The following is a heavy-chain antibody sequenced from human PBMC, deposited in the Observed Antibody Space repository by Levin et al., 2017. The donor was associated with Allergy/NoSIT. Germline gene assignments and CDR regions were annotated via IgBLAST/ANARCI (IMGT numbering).Heavy chain of an antibody. D-gene: IGHD5-24*01. CDR2: ISGNSATI. CDR1: GFTFSPYS. J-gene: IGHJ3*02. V-gene: IGHV3-48*02. Sequence: GGSLRLSCAASGFTFSPYSINWVRQAPGKGLQWISYISGNSATIHYVDSVKGRFTISRDNAKNSVWLQMDSLRDEDTAVYFCARSIRPKQFGRDASEIWGQGTMVAVSS. CDR3: ARSIRPKQFGRDASEI.